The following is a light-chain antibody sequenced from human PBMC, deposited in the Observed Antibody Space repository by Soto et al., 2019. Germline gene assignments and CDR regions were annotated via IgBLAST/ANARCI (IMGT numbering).Light chain of an antibody. CDR1: NIGSKS. J-gene: IGLJ2*01. Sequence: ELTQPPSVSVAPGKTARITCGGNNIGSKSVHWYQQKPGQAPVLVIYYDSDRPSGIPERFSGSNSGNTATLTISRVEAGDEADYYCQVWDSSSDHVVFGGGTKLTVL. CDR3: QVWDSSSDHVV. V-gene: IGLV3-21*04. CDR2: YDS.